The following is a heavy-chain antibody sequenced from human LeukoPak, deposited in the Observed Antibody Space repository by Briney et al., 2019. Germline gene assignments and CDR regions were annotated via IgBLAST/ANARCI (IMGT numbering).Heavy chain of an antibody. CDR2: ISGSGGST. V-gene: IGHV3-23*01. J-gene: IGHJ3*02. CDR3: GKDLRVTVTGDGFDI. D-gene: IGHD4-17*01. CDR1: GFTFSSYA. Sequence: PGGSLRLSCAASGFTFSSYAMSWVRQAPGKGLEWVSAISGSGGSTYYADSVEGRFTISRDNSKNTLYLQMNSLRAEDTGVYYCGKDLRVTVTGDGFDIWGQGTMVTVSS.